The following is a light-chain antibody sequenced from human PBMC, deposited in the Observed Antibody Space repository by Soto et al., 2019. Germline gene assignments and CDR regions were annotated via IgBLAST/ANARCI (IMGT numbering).Light chain of an antibody. V-gene: IGLV6-57*03. CDR3: QSYDNMVV. CDR1: SGSIANNY. CDR2: EDD. J-gene: IGLJ2*01. Sequence: NFMLTQPHSVSESPGDTVTISCTRSSGSIANNYFQWYQHRQGSAPTIVIYEDDQNPSGVPDRFSCSTDSSSNSASLTISGLKTEDEADYYCQSYDNMVVFGGGTKLTVL.